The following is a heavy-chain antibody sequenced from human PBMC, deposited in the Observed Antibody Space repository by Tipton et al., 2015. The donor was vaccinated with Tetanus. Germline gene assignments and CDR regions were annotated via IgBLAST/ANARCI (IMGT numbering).Heavy chain of an antibody. CDR3: ARVRITNAFDI. CDR1: GGSISSYY. J-gene: IGHJ3*02. V-gene: IGHV4-59*01. CDR2: IYYSGST. Sequence: TLSLTCTVSGGSISSYYWSWIRQPPGKGLEWIGYIYYSGSTNYNPSLKSRVTISVDTSKNQFSLKLSSVTAADTAVYYCARVRITNAFDIWGQGTMVPVSS. D-gene: IGHD3-10*01.